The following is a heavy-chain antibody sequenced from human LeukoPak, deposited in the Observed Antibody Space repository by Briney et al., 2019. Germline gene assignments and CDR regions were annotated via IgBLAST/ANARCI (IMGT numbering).Heavy chain of an antibody. J-gene: IGHJ6*02. Sequence: PGRSLRLSCAASGFTFDDYAMHWVRQAPGKGLEWVSGISWNSGSIGYADSVKGRFTISRDNAKNSLYLQMNSLRAEDTALYYCAKDTHSGWYGMDVWGQGTTVTVS. CDR2: ISWNSGSI. D-gene: IGHD6-19*01. V-gene: IGHV3-9*01. CDR1: GFTFDDYA. CDR3: AKDTHSGWYGMDV.